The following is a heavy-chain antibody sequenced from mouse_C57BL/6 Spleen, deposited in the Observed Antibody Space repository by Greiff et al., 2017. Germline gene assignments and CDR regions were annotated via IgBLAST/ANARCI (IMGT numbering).Heavy chain of an antibody. Sequence: EVKLMESGPGLVKPSQSLSLTCSVTGYSITSGYYWNWIRQFPGNKLEWMGYISYDGSNNYNPSLKNRISITRDTSKNQFFLKLNSVTTEDTATYYCAREDGTTGMDYWGQGTSVTVSS. J-gene: IGHJ4*01. CDR3: AREDGTTGMDY. D-gene: IGHD1-1*01. CDR1: GYSITSGYY. V-gene: IGHV3-6*01. CDR2: ISYDGSN.